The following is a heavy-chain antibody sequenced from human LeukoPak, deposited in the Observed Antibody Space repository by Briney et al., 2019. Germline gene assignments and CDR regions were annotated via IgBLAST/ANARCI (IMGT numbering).Heavy chain of an antibody. V-gene: IGHV3-48*01. D-gene: IGHD1-7*01. CDR1: GFNFSSYS. CDR2: ISSSSSTI. Sequence: GGSLRLSCAASGFNFSSYSMNWVRQAPGKGREWVSYISSSSSTIYYADSVKGRFTISRDNAKDSLFLQMNSLRAEDTAVYYCARVFRTTWDYWGQGTLVTVSS. J-gene: IGHJ4*02. CDR3: ARVFRTTWDY.